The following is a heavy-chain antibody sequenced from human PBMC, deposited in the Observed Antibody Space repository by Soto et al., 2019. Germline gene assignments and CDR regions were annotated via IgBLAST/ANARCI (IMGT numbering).Heavy chain of an antibody. CDR1: GVTFNSYA. CDR3: ARCWVEMATITVVFDY. D-gene: IGHD5-12*01. Sequence: QVQLVQAGAEVKKPGSSVKVSCKTSGVTFNSYAIIWVRQAPGHGLEWLGGLFPLFGTSNYAQKLQGRLPITADESTSTEYMELRCLKSEDTAVYYCARCWVEMATITVVFDYWGQRTLVTVSS. CDR2: LFPLFGTS. V-gene: IGHV1-69*01. J-gene: IGHJ4*02.